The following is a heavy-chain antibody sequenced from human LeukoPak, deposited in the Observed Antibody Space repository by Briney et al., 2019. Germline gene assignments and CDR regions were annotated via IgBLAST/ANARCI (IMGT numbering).Heavy chain of an antibody. CDR1: GGSISSGGYS. CDR2: IYYSGST. Sequence: PSQTLSLTCTVSGGSISSGGYSWSWIRQHPGKGLEWIGYIYYSGSTYYNPSLKSRVTISVDTSKNQFSLKLSSVTAADTAVCYCARDPSGLYDSSGYDYWGQGTLVTVSS. D-gene: IGHD3-22*01. J-gene: IGHJ4*02. CDR3: ARDPSGLYDSSGYDY. V-gene: IGHV4-31*03.